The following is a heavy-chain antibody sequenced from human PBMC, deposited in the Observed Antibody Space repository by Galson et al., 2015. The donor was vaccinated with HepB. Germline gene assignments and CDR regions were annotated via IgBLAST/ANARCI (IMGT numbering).Heavy chain of an antibody. J-gene: IGHJ5*02. D-gene: IGHD1-26*01. V-gene: IGHV3-7*01. CDR1: GFTFSSYW. CDR3: AGAQTRTYYAWFDP. CDR2: INQDGSEK. Sequence: SLRLSCAASGFTFSSYWMSWVRQAPGKGLEWVANINQDGSEKYYVASVKGRFTISRDNAKNSLYLQMNSLRAEDTAVYYCAGAQTRTYYAWFDPWGQGTLVTVSS.